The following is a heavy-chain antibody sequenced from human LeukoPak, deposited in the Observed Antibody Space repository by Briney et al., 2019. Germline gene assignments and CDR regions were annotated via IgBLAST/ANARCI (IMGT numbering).Heavy chain of an antibody. CDR2: INPNSSGT. D-gene: IGHD2-15*01. CDR3: APACSGGSCSTFDY. CDR1: GYTFTGYY. J-gene: IGHJ4*02. V-gene: IGHV1-2*06. Sequence: ASVKVSCKASGYTFTGYYMHWVRQAPGQGLEWMGRINPNSSGTNYAQKFQGRVTMTRDTSISTAYMELSRLRSDDTAVYYCAPACSGGSCSTFDYWGQGTLVTVSS.